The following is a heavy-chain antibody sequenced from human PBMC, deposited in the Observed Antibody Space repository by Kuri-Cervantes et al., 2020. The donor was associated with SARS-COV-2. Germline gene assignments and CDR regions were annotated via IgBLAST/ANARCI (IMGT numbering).Heavy chain of an antibody. V-gene: IGHV3-30-3*01. Sequence: GGSLRLSCVASGSTSRTYYAMHWVRQAPGKGLEWVAVISYDGSNKYYADSVKGRFTISRDNSKNTLYLQMNSLRAEDTAVYYCAKDQHGIVVVVAAIDYWGQGTLVTVSS. D-gene: IGHD2-15*01. CDR1: GSTSRTYYA. CDR2: ISYDGSNK. J-gene: IGHJ4*02. CDR3: AKDQHGIVVVVAAIDY.